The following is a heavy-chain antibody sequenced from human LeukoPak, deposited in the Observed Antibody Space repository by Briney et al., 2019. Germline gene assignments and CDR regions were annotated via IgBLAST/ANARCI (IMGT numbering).Heavy chain of an antibody. V-gene: IGHV3-48*02. CDR3: TRDGLHTAHFDY. Sequence: GGSLRLSCAASGFTFSTYTMNWVRQAPGKGLEWVSTVSDSRDVHYSDSVKGRFPISRDNARNSLYLQMNSLRDEDTAVYYCTRDGLHTAHFDYWGQGTLVTVSS. D-gene: IGHD5-18*01. J-gene: IGHJ4*02. CDR1: GFTFSTYT. CDR2: VSDSRDV.